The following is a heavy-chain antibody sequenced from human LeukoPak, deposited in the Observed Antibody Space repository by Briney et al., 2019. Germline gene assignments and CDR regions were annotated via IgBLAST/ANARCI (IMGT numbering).Heavy chain of an antibody. V-gene: IGHV3-64D*09. CDR3: VVSYLYAFDI. D-gene: IGHD5-18*01. CDR2: ISSNGGST. Sequence: GGSLRLPCSASGFTFSTYAMHWVRQAPGKGLEYVSAISSNGGSTYYADSVKGRFTISRDNSKSTLYLQMSSLRAEDTAVYYCVVSYLYAFDIWGQGTMVTVSS. CDR1: GFTFSTYA. J-gene: IGHJ3*02.